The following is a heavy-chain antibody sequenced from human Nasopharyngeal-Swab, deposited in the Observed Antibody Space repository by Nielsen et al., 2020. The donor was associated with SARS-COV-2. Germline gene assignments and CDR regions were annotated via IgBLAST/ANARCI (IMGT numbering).Heavy chain of an antibody. CDR2: INHSGST. Sequence: WIRQPPGKGLEWIGEINHSGSTNYNPSLKSRVTISVDTSKNQFSLKLSSVTAVDTAVYYCARGSVVPAAPAVDYFDYWGQGTLVTVSS. J-gene: IGHJ4*02. CDR3: ARGSVVPAAPAVDYFDY. V-gene: IGHV4-34*01. D-gene: IGHD2-2*01.